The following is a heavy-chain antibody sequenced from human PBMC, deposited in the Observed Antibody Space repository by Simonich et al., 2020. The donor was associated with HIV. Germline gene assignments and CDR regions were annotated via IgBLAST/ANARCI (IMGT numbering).Heavy chain of an antibody. D-gene: IGHD6-19*01. CDR2: INPSGGST. J-gene: IGHJ4*02. CDR1: GYTFTSYY. V-gene: IGHV1-46*01. CDR3: AVAVAGALGY. Sequence: QVQLVQSGAEVKKPGASVKVSCKASGYTFTSYYMHWVRQAPGQGLEWMGIINPSGGSTNYAQKFQGRVTMTRDTSSSTVYMELSSLRSEDTAVYYCAVAVAGALGYWGQGTLVTVSS.